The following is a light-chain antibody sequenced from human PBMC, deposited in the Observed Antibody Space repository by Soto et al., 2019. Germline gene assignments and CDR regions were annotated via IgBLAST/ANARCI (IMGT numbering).Light chain of an antibody. CDR3: QQYNNWPWT. CDR2: GAS. V-gene: IGKV3-15*01. J-gene: IGKJ1*01. CDR1: QSINNN. Sequence: EIGVTQSPATLSVSPGERATLSCRASQSINNNLAWYQQKPGQAPRLLIHGASTRATGIPARISGSGSGTEFTLTISSLQSEDFAVYYCQQYNNWPWTCGRGTKVDIK.